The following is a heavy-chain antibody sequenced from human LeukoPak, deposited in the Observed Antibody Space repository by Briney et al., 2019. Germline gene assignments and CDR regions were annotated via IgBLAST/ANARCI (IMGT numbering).Heavy chain of an antibody. CDR2: IIPIFGTA. Sequence: SVKVSCKASGGTFCSYAISWVRQAPGQGLEWMGGIIPIFGTANYTQKFQGRVTITADESTSTAYMELSSLRSEDTAVYYRASSGLPPYYYYYGMDVWGQGTTVTVSS. CDR1: GGTFCSYA. CDR3: ASSGLPPYYYYYGMDV. J-gene: IGHJ6*02. V-gene: IGHV1-69*01. D-gene: IGHD3-10*01.